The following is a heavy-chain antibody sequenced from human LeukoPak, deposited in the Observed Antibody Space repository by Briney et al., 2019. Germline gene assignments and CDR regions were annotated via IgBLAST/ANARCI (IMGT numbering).Heavy chain of an antibody. Sequence: SETLSLTCTVSGGSISIYCWSWIRQPPGKGLEWIGYIYYSGSTNYNPSLKSRVTISVDTSKNQFSLKLSSVTAADTAVYYCARAPVRSYYYYYMDVWGKGTTVTVSS. CDR3: ARAPVRSYYYYYMDV. V-gene: IGHV4-59*01. CDR1: GGSISIYC. CDR2: IYYSGST. J-gene: IGHJ6*03.